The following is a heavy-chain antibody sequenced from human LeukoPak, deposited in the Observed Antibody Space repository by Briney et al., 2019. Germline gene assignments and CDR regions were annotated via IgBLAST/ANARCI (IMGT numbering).Heavy chain of an antibody. Sequence: PSQTLSLTCTVSGGSISSGGYYWSWIRQHPGKGLEWIGYIYYSGSTYYNPSLKSRVTISVDTSKNQFSLKLNSVTAADTAVYYCARRECTSTSYYYYYMDVWGKGTAVTVSS. CDR2: IYYSGST. V-gene: IGHV4-31*03. CDR3: ARRECTSTSYYYYYMDV. CDR1: GGSISSGGYY. J-gene: IGHJ6*03. D-gene: IGHD2-2*01.